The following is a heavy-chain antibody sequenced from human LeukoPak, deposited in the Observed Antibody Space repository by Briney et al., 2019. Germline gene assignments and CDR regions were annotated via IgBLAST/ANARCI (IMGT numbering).Heavy chain of an antibody. D-gene: IGHD5-24*01. J-gene: IGHJ4*02. CDR1: GGTFSSYA. Sequence: GASVNVSCKASGGTFSSYALSWVRQAPGQGLEWMGTIIPIVGIANYAQKFQGRATITADKSTSTAYMELSSLRSEDTAVYYCARDGEMATIYFDYWGQGTLVTVSS. CDR2: IIPIVGIA. CDR3: ARDGEMATIYFDY. V-gene: IGHV1-69*04.